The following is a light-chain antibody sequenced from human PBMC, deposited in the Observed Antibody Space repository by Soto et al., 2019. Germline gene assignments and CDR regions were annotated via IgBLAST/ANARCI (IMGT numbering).Light chain of an antibody. CDR2: GNN. Sequence: QSVLTQPPSVSAAPGQKVIISCSGSSSNIGENDVSWYQQFPGTAPKLLIYGNNKRSSGIPDRFSGSRSGTSATLGITGLQTGDVADYYCGTWDTSLSGGVFGGGTKLTVL. J-gene: IGLJ2*01. V-gene: IGLV1-51*01. CDR1: SSNIGEND. CDR3: GTWDTSLSGGV.